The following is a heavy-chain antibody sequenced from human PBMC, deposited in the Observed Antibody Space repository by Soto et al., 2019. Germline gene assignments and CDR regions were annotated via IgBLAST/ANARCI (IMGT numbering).Heavy chain of an antibody. D-gene: IGHD4-17*01. CDR2: IYYSGST. CDR3: ARHTTVTTTEYFQH. J-gene: IGHJ1*01. CDR1: GGSISSSSYY. V-gene: IGHV4-39*01. Sequence: SETLSLTCTVSGGSISSSSYYWGWIRQPPGKGLEWIGSIYYSGSTYYNPSLKSRVTISVDTSKNQFSLKLSSVTAADTAVYYCARHTTVTTTEYFQHWGQGTLVTVSS.